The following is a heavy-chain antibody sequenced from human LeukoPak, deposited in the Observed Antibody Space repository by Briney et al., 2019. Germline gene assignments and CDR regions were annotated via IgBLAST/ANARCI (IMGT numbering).Heavy chain of an antibody. D-gene: IGHD6-13*01. Sequence: PSETLSLTCTVSGGSISSYYWSWIRQPPGKGLEWIGYIHYSGSTHYNPSLKSRVTISVDTSKNQVSLKLRSVTAADTAVYYCARGRYLTTSGGAAAGFLDYWGQGSLVTVST. CDR1: GGSISSYY. CDR3: ARGRYLTTSGGAAAGFLDY. V-gene: IGHV4-59*12. CDR2: IHYSGST. J-gene: IGHJ4*02.